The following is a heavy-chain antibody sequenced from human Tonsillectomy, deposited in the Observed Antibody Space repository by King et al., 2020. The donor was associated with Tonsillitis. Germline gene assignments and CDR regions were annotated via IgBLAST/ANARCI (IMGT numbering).Heavy chain of an antibody. CDR1: GYTFTSYY. CDR2: INPSGGST. J-gene: IGHJ4*02. V-gene: IGHV1-46*03. Sequence: QLVQSGAEVKKPGASVKVSCKASGYTFTSYYMHWVRQAPGQGLEWMGIINPSGGSTSYAQKFQGRVTMTRDTSTSTVYMELSSLRSEDTAVYYCARVGIAAAGKLYYFDYWGQGTLVTVSS. D-gene: IGHD6-13*01. CDR3: ARVGIAAAGKLYYFDY.